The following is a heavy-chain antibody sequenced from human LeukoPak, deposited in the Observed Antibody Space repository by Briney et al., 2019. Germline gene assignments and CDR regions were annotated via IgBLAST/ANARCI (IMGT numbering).Heavy chain of an antibody. CDR2: IYYSGST. CDR3: ARERQGYDFLGGARGYYYYMDV. CDR1: GGSISSYY. V-gene: IGHV4-59*01. D-gene: IGHD3-3*01. Sequence: SETLSLTCTVSGGSISSYYWSWIRQPPGRGLEWIGYIYYSGSTNYNPSLKSRVTISVDTSKNQFSLKLSSVTAADTAVYYCARERQGYDFLGGARGYYYYMDVWGKGTTVTVSS. J-gene: IGHJ6*03.